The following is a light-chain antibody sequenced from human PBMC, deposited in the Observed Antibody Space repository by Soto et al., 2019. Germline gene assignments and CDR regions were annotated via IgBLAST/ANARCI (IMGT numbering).Light chain of an antibody. CDR1: QGISSY. J-gene: IGKJ2*01. V-gene: IGKV1-9*01. CDR2: AAS. Sequence: DIQLTQSPSFLSASVGDRVTITCRASQGISSYLAWYQQKPGKAPKLLIYAASTLQSGVPSRFSGSGSGTEFTFTISSLQLEDFVTYYCQQLNSYPYTFGQGTKLEIK. CDR3: QQLNSYPYT.